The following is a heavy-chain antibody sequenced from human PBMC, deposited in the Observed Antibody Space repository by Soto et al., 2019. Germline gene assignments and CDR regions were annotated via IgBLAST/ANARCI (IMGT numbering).Heavy chain of an antibody. CDR2: ISGSGGST. V-gene: IGHV3-23*01. CDR3: AKDPYTLGYCSSTSCPFDY. D-gene: IGHD2-2*01. J-gene: IGHJ4*02. CDR1: GFTFSSYA. Sequence: GGSLRLSCAASGFTFSSYAMSWVRQSPGKGLEWVSAISGSGGSTYYADSVKGRFTISRDNSKNTLYLQMNSLRAEDTAVYYCAKDPYTLGYCSSTSCPFDYWGQGTLVTVSS.